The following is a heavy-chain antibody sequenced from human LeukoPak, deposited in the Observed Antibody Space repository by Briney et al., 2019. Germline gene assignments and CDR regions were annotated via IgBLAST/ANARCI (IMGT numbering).Heavy chain of an antibody. CDR2: IIPILGIA. D-gene: IGHD3-10*01. V-gene: IGHV1-69*04. J-gene: IGHJ4*02. CDR1: GCTFSSYA. CDR3: ARDSYGSGSYYNVPMCY. Sequence: SVKVSCKASGCTFSSYAISWVRQAPGQGLEWMGRIIPILGIANYAQKFQGRVTITADKSTSTAYMELSSLRSEDTAVYYCARDSYGSGSYYNVPMCYWGQGTLVTVSS.